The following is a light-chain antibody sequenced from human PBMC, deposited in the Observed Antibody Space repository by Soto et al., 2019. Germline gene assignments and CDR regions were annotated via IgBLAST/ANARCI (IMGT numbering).Light chain of an antibody. V-gene: IGKV4-1*01. CDR3: QQYYSSPLT. Sequence: DIVMTQSPDSLAVSLGERATINCKSSQSVLYSSNNKNYLAWYQQKPGQPPKLLIYWASTRESGVPERFSGSGSGRDFTLTISSLQAEDVAVYYCQQYYSSPLTFGGGTKVEIK. CDR2: WAS. CDR1: QSVLYSSNNKNY. J-gene: IGKJ4*01.